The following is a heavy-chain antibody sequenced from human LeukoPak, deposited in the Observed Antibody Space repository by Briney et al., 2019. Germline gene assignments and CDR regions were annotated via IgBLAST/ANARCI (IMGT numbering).Heavy chain of an antibody. CDR1: GGSISSGSYY. J-gene: IGHJ4*02. Sequence: SEILSLTCTVSGGSISSGSYYWSWIRQPAGKGLEWIGRIYTSGSTNYNPSLKSRVTISVDTSKNQFSLKLSSVTAADTAVYYCARGEYVAVAGTLIFDYWGQGTLVTVSS. V-gene: IGHV4-61*02. CDR3: ARGEYVAVAGTLIFDY. CDR2: IYTSGST. D-gene: IGHD6-19*01.